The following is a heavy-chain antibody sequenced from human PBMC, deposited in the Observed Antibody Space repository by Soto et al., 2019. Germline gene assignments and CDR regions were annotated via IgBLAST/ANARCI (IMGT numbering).Heavy chain of an antibody. CDR2: TYYRSKWYN. J-gene: IGHJ6*02. Sequence: SQTLSLTCAISGDSVSSNSAAWNWIRQSPSRGLEWLGRTYYRSKWYNDYAVSVKSRITINPDTSKNQFSLQLNSVTPEDTAVYYCARGDSTSWYPYYYTSGRDVWAKGPRSPSP. V-gene: IGHV6-1*01. D-gene: IGHD6-13*01. CDR1: GDSVSSNSAA. CDR3: ARGDSTSWYPYYYTSGRDV.